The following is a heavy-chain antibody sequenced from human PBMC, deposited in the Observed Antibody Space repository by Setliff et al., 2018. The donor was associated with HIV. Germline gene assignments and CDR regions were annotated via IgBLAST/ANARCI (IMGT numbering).Heavy chain of an antibody. CDR1: GGSVSSVNYY. J-gene: IGHJ5*02. Sequence: PSETLSLTCSVSGGSVSSVNYYWSWIRQPPGKGLEWIGYIHYTGSTTYNPSLKSRVTISVDTSNNQFSLSLRSVTAADTAIYYCARSIHGGGSEPFDTWGQGILVTVSS. D-gene: IGHD3-10*01. V-gene: IGHV4-61*01. CDR2: IHYTGST. CDR3: ARSIHGGGSEPFDT.